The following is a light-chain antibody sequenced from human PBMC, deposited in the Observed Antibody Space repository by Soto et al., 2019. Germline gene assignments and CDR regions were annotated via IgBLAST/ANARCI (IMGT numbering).Light chain of an antibody. CDR1: QSVSSK. Sequence: EIVLTQSPGTLSVSPGERATLSCRASQSVSSKLAWYQQKPGQAPRLLFSGASTGATGIPARFSGSRYETEFTLSISSLQSEDFAVYYCQQYNNWPGTFGQGTKVEIK. CDR2: GAS. CDR3: QQYNNWPGT. J-gene: IGKJ1*01. V-gene: IGKV3-15*01.